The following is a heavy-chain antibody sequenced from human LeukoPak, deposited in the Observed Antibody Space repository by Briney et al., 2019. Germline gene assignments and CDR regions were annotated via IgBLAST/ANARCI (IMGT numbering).Heavy chain of an antibody. V-gene: IGHV4-39*07. CDR3: ARTQYYDFWSGYLLHAFDI. CDR1: GGSISSGGYY. D-gene: IGHD3-3*01. CDR2: VHHTGST. Sequence: SETLSLTCTVSGGSISSGGYYWSWIRQPPGKGLEWIGSVHHTGSTYYNPSLRSRVSISVDKSTNHISLEVTSVTAADTAVYYCARTQYYDFWSGYLLHAFDIWGQGTMVTVSS. J-gene: IGHJ3*02.